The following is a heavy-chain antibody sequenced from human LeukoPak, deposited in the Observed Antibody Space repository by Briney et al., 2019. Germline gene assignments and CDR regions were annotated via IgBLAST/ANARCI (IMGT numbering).Heavy chain of an antibody. CDR1: GFTFSSYG. D-gene: IGHD3-22*01. CDR3: AKVLPYYDSSAHNGGFDY. J-gene: IGHJ4*02. CDR2: IRYDGSNK. Sequence: GGSLRLSCAASGFTFSSYGMHWVRQAPGKGLEWVAFIRYDGSNKYYAESVKGRFTISRDNSKNTLYLQMNSLRAEDTAVYYCAKVLPYYDSSAHNGGFDYWGQGTLVTVSS. V-gene: IGHV3-30*02.